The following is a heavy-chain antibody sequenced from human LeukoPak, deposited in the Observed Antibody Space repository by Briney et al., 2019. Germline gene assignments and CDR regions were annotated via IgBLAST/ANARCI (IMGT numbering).Heavy chain of an antibody. J-gene: IGHJ6*03. CDR1: GGSISSYY. CDR2: IYYSGST. V-gene: IGHV4-59*01. CDR3: ARDAGGYSRGYYMDV. Sequence: SETLSLTCTVSGGSISSYYWSWIRQPPGKGLEWIGYIYYSGSTNYNPSIKSGVTISVDTSKSQFCLRLSSVTAADTALYYWARDAGGYSRGYYMDVWGKGTTVTVSS. D-gene: IGHD5-18*01.